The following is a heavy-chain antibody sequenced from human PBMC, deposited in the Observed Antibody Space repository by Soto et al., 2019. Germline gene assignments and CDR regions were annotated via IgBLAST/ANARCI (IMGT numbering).Heavy chain of an antibody. CDR2: ITWSGGTR. D-gene: IGHD6-19*01. V-gene: IGHV3-9*01. Sequence: EVQLVESGGGLVQPGRSLRLSCVASGFTFDDYAMHWARHAPGKGLEWVSGITWSGGTRDYADSVKGRFTISRDNAKNSVYLQMDSLSVEDTALYYCIRGRQGWVQLWGRGTLVTVSS. CDR1: GFTFDDYA. CDR3: IRGRQGWVQL. J-gene: IGHJ1*01.